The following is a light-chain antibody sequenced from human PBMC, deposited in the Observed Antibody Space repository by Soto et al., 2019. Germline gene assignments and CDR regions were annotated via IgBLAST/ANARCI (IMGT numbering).Light chain of an antibody. CDR3: QAYDSSLSDWV. V-gene: IGLV1-40*01. CDR1: SSNIGGGYD. J-gene: IGLJ3*02. Sequence: QSVLTQPPSVSGAPGQRVTISCSGSSSNIGGGYDVHWYQQLPGTAPKLLISGNSNRPSGVPDRFSGSKSGTSASLAITGLQAEDEADYYCQAYDSSLSDWVFGGGTKLTVL. CDR2: GNS.